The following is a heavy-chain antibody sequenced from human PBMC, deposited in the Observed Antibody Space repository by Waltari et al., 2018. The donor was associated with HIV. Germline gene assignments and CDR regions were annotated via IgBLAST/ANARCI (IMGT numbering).Heavy chain of an antibody. CDR3: ARDLVVLRDFDWLSTYFDY. CDR2: IKSDVTIT. V-gene: IGHV3-74*01. Sequence: EVQLVESGGGLVQPGGSLRLSCAASGFTFSSYWMHWVRQAPGKGLVGVPRIKSDVTITTYADSVKGRFTISRDNAKNTLFLQMNSLRAEDTAIYYCARDLVVLRDFDWLSTYFDYWGQGTLVTVSS. J-gene: IGHJ4*02. D-gene: IGHD3-9*01. CDR1: GFTFSSYW.